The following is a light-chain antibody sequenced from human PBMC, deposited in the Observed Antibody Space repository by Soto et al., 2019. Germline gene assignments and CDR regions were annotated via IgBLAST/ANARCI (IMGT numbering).Light chain of an antibody. Sequence: QSVLTQPPSVSAAPGQKVTISCSGTGSNIGDNYVSWYQQLPGTAPKLLIYDNSKRPSGIPDRFSGSKSGTSATLGITGLQTGDEADYYCGTWDTSLNSWVFGGGTKVTVL. J-gene: IGLJ3*02. CDR2: DNS. V-gene: IGLV1-51*01. CDR3: GTWDTSLNSWV. CDR1: GSNIGDNY.